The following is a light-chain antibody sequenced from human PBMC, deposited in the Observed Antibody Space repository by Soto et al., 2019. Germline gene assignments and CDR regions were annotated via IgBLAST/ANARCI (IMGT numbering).Light chain of an antibody. J-gene: IGKJ1*01. V-gene: IGKV3D-20*02. CDR1: QSLSTRS. CDR2: EAS. CDR3: QQRGNRPPWT. Sequence: EIVLTQSPGTLSLSPGERLTLSCRTSQSLSTRSLAWYQQKPGQAPSLLIYEASTRAPGTPDRFSGSGSGTDFTLTVSRLEPEDFAVYYCQQRGNRPPWTFGQGTKVDIK.